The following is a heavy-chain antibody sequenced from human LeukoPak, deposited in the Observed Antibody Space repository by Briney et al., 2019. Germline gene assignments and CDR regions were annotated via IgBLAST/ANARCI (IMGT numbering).Heavy chain of an antibody. CDR2: VFYSGNT. CDR1: GGSISSSNYY. Sequence: SETLSLTCTVSGGSISSSNYYWGWIRQSPGTGLEWIGSVFYSGNTYYNPSLKSRVTISVDTPKNQFSLKMSSVTAADTAVYYCAVRLSLQRVFDYWGQGTLVTVSS. CDR3: AVRLSLQRVFDY. D-gene: IGHD3-10*01. V-gene: IGHV4-39*01. J-gene: IGHJ4*02.